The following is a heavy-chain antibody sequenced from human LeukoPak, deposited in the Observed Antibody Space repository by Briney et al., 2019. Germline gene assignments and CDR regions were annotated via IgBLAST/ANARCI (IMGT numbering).Heavy chain of an antibody. CDR3: ARAPPIAAAGNWFDP. CDR1: GYSFTSYG. CDR2: IIPIFGTA. V-gene: IGHV1-69*13. J-gene: IGHJ5*02. D-gene: IGHD6-13*01. Sequence: ASVKVSCKASGYSFTSYGITWVRQAPGQGLEWMGGIIPIFGTANYAQKFQGRVTITADESTSTAYMELSSLRSEDTAVYYCARAPPIAAAGNWFDPWGQGTLVTVSP.